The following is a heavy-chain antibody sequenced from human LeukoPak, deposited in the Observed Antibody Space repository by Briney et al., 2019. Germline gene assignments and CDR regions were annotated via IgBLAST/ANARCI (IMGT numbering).Heavy chain of an antibody. J-gene: IGHJ6*03. CDR3: ARALSPIVVVPAAITPEGYYYYYMDV. Sequence: ASVKVSCKASGYTFTGYYMHWVRQAPGQGLEWMGWINPNSGGTNYAQKFHGRVTITADESTSTAYMELSSLRSEDTAVYYCARALSPIVVVPAAITPEGYYYYYMDVWGKGTTVTISS. CDR2: INPNSGGT. CDR1: GYTFTGYY. V-gene: IGHV1-2*02. D-gene: IGHD2-2*01.